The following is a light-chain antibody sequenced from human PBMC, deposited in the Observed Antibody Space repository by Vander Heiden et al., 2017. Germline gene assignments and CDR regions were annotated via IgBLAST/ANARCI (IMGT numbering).Light chain of an antibody. J-gene: IGKJ4*01. CDR2: DAS. CDR1: QDISNY. V-gene: IGKV1-33*01. Sequence: DIQMTQSPSSLSALVVDRVTITCQASQDISNYLNWYQQKPGKAPKLLIYDASNLETGVPSRFSGSGSGTDFTFTISSLQPEDIATYYCQQYDNLPSFGGGTKVEIK. CDR3: QQYDNLPS.